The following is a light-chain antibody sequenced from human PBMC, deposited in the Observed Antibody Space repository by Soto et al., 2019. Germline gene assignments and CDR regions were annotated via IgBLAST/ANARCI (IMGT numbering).Light chain of an antibody. J-gene: IGLJ2*01. CDR1: TSNIGSNS. V-gene: IGLV1-47*01. Sequence: QAVVTQPPSASGTPGQRVTMPCSGSTSNIGSNSVCWYQQLPGTAPKLLIYRNDQRPSGVPDRFSGSKSGTSASLAISGLRSEDEAYYYCAAWDDSLTGPVFGGGTKVTVL. CDR3: AAWDDSLTGPV. CDR2: RND.